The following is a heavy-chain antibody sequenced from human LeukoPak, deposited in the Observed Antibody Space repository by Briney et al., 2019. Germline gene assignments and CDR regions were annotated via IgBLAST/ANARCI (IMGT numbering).Heavy chain of an antibody. CDR3: ARVTGYVMEDYFDY. CDR1: GGSISSYY. J-gene: IGHJ4*02. D-gene: IGHD6-13*01. V-gene: IGHV4-59*01. CDR2: IYYSGNT. Sequence: SETLSLTCTVTGGSISSYYWSWIRQPPGKGLEWIGYIYYSGNTNYNPSLKSRVTISVDTSKNQFFLRLSSVTAADTAVYYCARVTGYVMEDYFDYWGQGTLVTVSS.